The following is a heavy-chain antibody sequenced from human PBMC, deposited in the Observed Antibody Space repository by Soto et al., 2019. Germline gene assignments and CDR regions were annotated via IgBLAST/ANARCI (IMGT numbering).Heavy chain of an antibody. V-gene: IGHV4-59*01. D-gene: IGHD3-3*01. CDR3: ARVRKDDIWSGYYNYYYYFGMDV. Sequence: SETLSLTCTVSGGSIRSYYWSWIRQPPGKRLEWIGYISYSGSTNYNSSLKSRVTISIDTSKNQFSLNLTSVTAVDTAVYYCARVRKDDIWSGYYNYYYYFGMDVWGQGTTVTVSS. J-gene: IGHJ6*02. CDR1: GGSIRSYY. CDR2: ISYSGST.